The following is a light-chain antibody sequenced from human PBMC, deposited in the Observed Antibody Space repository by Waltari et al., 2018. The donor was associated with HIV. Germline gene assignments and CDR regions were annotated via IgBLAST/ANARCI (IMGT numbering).Light chain of an antibody. J-gene: IGLJ2*01. V-gene: IGLV1-40*01. Sequence: QSLLPPPPSVSGAPGQRLTISCSGSGPNIAAGHATPWYQQLPRTPPKRLIYGDIHRPSGVPDRFSGSKSGTSASLAITGLQAVDEADYYCQSYDSSLSGWVFGGGTNLTVL. CDR3: QSYDSSLSGWV. CDR1: GPNIAAGHA. CDR2: GDI.